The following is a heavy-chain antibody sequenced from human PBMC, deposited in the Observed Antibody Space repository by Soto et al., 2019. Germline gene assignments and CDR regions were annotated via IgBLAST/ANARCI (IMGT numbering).Heavy chain of an antibody. CDR1: GSTCSCCA. CDR2: ISYDGSNK. CDR3: ARDRLRWELEYWFDP. D-gene: IGHD1-26*01. J-gene: IGHJ5*02. Sequence: GAPLSLSCAASGSTCSCCAMHGVQRSPGKGLEWVAGISYDGSNKYYADSVKGRFTISRDNSKNTLYLQMNSLRAEDTAVYYCARDRLRWELEYWFDPWGQGTLVTVSS. V-gene: IGHV3-30-3*01.